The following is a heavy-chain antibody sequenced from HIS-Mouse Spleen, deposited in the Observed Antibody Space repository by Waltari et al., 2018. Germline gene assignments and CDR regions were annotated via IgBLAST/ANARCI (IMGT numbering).Heavy chain of an antibody. J-gene: IGHJ3*02. CDR1: GFPSSGSG. D-gene: IGHD3-22*01. CDR2: ISYDGSNK. V-gene: IGHV3-30*18. CDR3: AKDRLYDSSGYYFDAFDI. Sequence: QVQLVESGGGVVQPGRSLILSCAAPGFPSSGSGMHWSRQAPGKGLEWVAVISYDGSNKYDADSVKGRFTISRDNSKNTLYLQMNSLRAEDTAVYYCAKDRLYDSSGYYFDAFDIWGQGTMVTVSS.